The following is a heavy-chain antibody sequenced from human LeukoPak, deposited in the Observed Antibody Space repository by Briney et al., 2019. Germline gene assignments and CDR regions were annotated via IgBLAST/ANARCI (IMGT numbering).Heavy chain of an antibody. D-gene: IGHD2-2*01. Sequence: GGSLRLSCAVSGFTSGFTFSDYEVNWVRQAPGKGLEWVSYISSSGSTIYYADSVKGRFTISRDNAKNSLYLQMNSLRAEDTAVYYCARDRGIVVVPAATINGFDPWGQGTLVTVSS. J-gene: IGHJ5*02. V-gene: IGHV3-48*03. CDR2: ISSSGSTI. CDR1: GFTSGFTFSDYE. CDR3: ARDRGIVVVPAATINGFDP.